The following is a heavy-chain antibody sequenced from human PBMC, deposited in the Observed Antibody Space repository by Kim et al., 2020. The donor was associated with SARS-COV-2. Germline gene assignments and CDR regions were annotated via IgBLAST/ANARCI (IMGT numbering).Heavy chain of an antibody. CDR2: ISYDGSNK. CDR3: ATGRIAAAGTSLSFYYYYGMDV. CDR1: GFTFSSYG. J-gene: IGHJ6*02. Sequence: GGSLRLSCAASGFTFSSYGMHWVRQAPGKGLEWVAVISYDGSNKYYADSVKGRFTISRDNSKNTLYLQMNSLRAEDTAVYYCATGRIAAAGTSLSFYYYYGMDVWGQGTTVTVSS. D-gene: IGHD6-13*01. V-gene: IGHV3-30*03.